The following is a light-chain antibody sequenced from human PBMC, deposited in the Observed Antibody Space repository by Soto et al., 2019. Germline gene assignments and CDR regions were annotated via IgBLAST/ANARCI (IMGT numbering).Light chain of an antibody. CDR1: SGHSSYA. CDR2: LNSDGSH. Sequence: QPVVTQSPSASASLGASVKLTCTLSSGHSSYAIAWHQQQPEKGPRYLMKLNSDGSHSKGDGIPDRFSGSSSGAERYLTISSLQSEDEADYYCQTWGTGSHYVFGTGTKVTVL. J-gene: IGLJ1*01. V-gene: IGLV4-69*01. CDR3: QTWGTGSHYV.